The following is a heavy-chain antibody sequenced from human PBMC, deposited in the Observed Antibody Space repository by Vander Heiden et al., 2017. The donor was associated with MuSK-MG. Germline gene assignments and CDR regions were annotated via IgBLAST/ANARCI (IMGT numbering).Heavy chain of an antibody. V-gene: IGHV3-21*01. CDR1: GFTFRSYS. D-gene: IGHD3-22*01. CDR2: ISSESVYI. J-gene: IGHJ6*02. Sequence: EVQLVESGGGLVKPGGSLRLSCAASGFTFRSYSMNWVRQAPGKGLEWVSSISSESVYIHYADSVKGRFTISRDSAKNSLSLQMNSLRAEDTAVYYCARDYYYESSGFNYYGMDVWGQGTTVTVS. CDR3: ARDYYYESSGFNYYGMDV.